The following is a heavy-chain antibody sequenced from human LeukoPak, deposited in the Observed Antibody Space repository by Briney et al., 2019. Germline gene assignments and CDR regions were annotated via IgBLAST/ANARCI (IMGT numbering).Heavy chain of an antibody. CDR2: INHDGSNT. J-gene: IGHJ4*02. V-gene: IGHV3-74*01. CDR1: GFTFSNFW. CDR3: VRDWGYDSSGYWQKYFDT. D-gene: IGHD3-22*01. Sequence: GGSLRLSCATSGFTFSNFWMRWVRHAPGKGLVWVSRINHDGSNTNYADSVKGRFTLSRDNAENTLYLQMNSLRAEDTAVYYCVRDWGYDSSGYWQKYFDTWGQGTLVTVSS.